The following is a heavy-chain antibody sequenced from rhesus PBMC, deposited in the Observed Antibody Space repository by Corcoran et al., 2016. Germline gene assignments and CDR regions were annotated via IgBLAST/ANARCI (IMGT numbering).Heavy chain of an antibody. V-gene: IGHV5-2*01. CDR3: AKYSWNNGFDY. Sequence: EVQLVQSGAEVKRPGESLKISCKTSGYSFTSYWISCVRQMPGKGLEWMGAIDPSDSDTRYSPSFQGQVTISADKSISTAYLQWSSLKASDSATYYCAKYSWNNGFDYWGQGVLVTVSS. CDR2: IDPSDSDT. D-gene: IGHD1-20*01. J-gene: IGHJ4*01. CDR1: GYSFTSYW.